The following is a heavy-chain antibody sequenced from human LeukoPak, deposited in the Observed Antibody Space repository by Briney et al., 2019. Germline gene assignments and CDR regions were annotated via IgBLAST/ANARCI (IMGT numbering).Heavy chain of an antibody. CDR2: VFDSGRT. J-gene: IGHJ4*02. V-gene: IGHV4-59*11. Sequence: KPSETLSLTCTVSGGSMTAHHWNWIRQTPRKGLEWIGYVFDSGRTKENPSLKSRVTLSADTSKNQLTLRLSSVTAADTAVYYCTTIKRGNIFGYFDFWGQGILVTVSS. CDR3: TTIKRGNIFGYFDF. CDR1: GGSMTAHH. D-gene: IGHD5-18*01.